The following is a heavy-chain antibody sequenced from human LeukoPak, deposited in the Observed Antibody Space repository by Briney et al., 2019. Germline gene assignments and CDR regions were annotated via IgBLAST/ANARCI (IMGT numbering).Heavy chain of an antibody. CDR1: RFTFSSYA. Sequence: GGSLTLSCAASRFTFSSYAMSWVRQAPGKGVEWVSAISGSGGSTYYGNSVKGRFTISRDNSKNTLYLQLNRLRAEDTAVYYCAKHEGSWGSYCHFHYWGQGTLVTVSS. D-gene: IGHD3-16*01. V-gene: IGHV3-23*01. CDR2: ISGSGGST. CDR3: AKHEGSWGSYCHFHY. J-gene: IGHJ4*02.